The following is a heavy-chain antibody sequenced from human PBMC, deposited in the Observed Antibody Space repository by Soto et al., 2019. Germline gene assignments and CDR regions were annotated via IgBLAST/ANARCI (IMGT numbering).Heavy chain of an antibody. CDR2: ISAYNGNT. Sequence: GASVTVSCTASGYTFTSYGISWVRQAPGQGLEWMGWISAYNGNTNYAQKLQGRVTMTTDTSTSTAYMELRSLRSDDTAVYYCARDRYYYDSSGYQTRPKESAHYYYYGMDVWGQGTTVTVSS. J-gene: IGHJ6*02. CDR1: GYTFTSYG. D-gene: IGHD3-22*01. CDR3: ARDRYYYDSSGYQTRPKESAHYYYYGMDV. V-gene: IGHV1-18*01.